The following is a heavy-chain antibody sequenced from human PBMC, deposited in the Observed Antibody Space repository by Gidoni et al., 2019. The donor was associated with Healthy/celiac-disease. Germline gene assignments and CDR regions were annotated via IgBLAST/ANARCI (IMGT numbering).Heavy chain of an antibody. J-gene: IGHJ4*02. V-gene: IGHV3-23*01. CDR2: ISGSGGST. CDR1: GSTFSSYG. CDR3: AKDGDGYNPNDYFDY. D-gene: IGHD5-12*01. Sequence: EEQLLESGGGVVQPGGSLRLSCAASGSTFSSYGMSWVRQAPGKGLEWVSAISGSGGSTYYADSVKGRFTISSDNSKNTLYLQMNSLRAEDTAVSYCAKDGDGYNPNDYFDYWGQGTLVTVSS.